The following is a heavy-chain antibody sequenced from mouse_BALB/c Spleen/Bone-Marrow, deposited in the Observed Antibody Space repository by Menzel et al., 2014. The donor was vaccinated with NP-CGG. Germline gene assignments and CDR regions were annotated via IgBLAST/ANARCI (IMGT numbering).Heavy chain of an antibody. D-gene: IGHD2-10*02. Sequence: EVQLVESRGGSVKPGGSLKLSCSASGFTFSSSIMSWVRQTPEKRLEWVATISTGGTYTYYPDSVKGRFTISRDNAKNTLYLQMSSLKSEDTAMYYCSRGYGNCFDYWSDATTLTISS. V-gene: IGHV5-6-4*01. CDR3: SRGYGNCFDY. CDR2: ISTGGTYT. J-gene: IGHJ2*01. CDR1: GFTFSSSI.